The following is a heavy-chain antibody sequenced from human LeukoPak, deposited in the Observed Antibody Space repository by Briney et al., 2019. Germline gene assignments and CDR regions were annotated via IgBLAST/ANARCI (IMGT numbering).Heavy chain of an antibody. CDR3: ARVPYYYDSSGYYSNWEFDY. J-gene: IGHJ4*02. V-gene: IGHV4-61*01. Sequence: SETLSLTCTVSGGSLSSGSYYWSWLRQPPGKGLEWVGYIYYSGSTNYNPSLKRRVTISVDTSKNQFSLKLSSVTAADTAVYYGARVPYYYDSSGYYSNWEFDYWGQGTLVTVSS. D-gene: IGHD3-22*01. CDR2: IYYSGST. CDR1: GGSLSSGSYY.